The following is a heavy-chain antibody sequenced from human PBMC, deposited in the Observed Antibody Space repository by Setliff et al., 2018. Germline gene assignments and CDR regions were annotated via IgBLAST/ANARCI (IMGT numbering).Heavy chain of an antibody. CDR1: GYSISSGYY. V-gene: IGHV4-38-2*01. Sequence: SETLSLTCAVSGYSISSGYYWGWIRQPPGKGLEWIGCIYHSGSTYYNPSLKSRVTISVDTSKNQFSLKLSSVTAADTAVYYCARLYEFGELFSNYWGQGTLVTVS. D-gene: IGHD3-10*01. CDR3: ARLYEFGELFSNY. J-gene: IGHJ4*02. CDR2: IYHSGST.